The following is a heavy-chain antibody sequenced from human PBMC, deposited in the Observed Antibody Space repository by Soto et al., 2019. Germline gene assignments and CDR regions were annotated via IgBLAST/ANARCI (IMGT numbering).Heavy chain of an antibody. Sequence: ASVKVSCKASGYTLSLYAIHWVRQAPGQRLEWMGWINAGNGYTKYSQKFQGRVTITRDTSASTAYMELSSLRSKDAAVYYCARAREYYDSSGFSYWGQGTRVTVSS. CDR3: ARAREYYDSSGFSY. CDR1: GYTLSLYA. V-gene: IGHV1-3*01. J-gene: IGHJ4*02. D-gene: IGHD3-22*01. CDR2: INAGNGYT.